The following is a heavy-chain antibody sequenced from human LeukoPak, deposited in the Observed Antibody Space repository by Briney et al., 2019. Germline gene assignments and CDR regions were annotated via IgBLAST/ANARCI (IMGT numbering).Heavy chain of an antibody. CDR1: GFTFSSYE. CDR3: ARDLYYDILTGYSNGMDV. D-gene: IGHD3-9*01. Sequence: PGGSLRLSCAASGFTFSSYEMNWVRQAPGKGLEWVSSISSSSSYIYYADSVKGRFTISRDNAKNSLYLQMNSLRAEDTAVYYCARDLYYDILTGYSNGMDVWGQGTTVTVSS. J-gene: IGHJ6*02. CDR2: ISSSSSYI. V-gene: IGHV3-21*01.